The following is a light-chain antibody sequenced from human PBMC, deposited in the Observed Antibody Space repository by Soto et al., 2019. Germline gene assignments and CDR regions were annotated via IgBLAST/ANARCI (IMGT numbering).Light chain of an antibody. CDR1: SSNIGSNT. V-gene: IGLV1-44*01. J-gene: IGLJ1*01. Sequence: VLTQPPSASGTPGQRVTISCSGSSSNIGSNTVNWYQQLPGTAPKLLIYSNNQRPSGVPDRFSGSKSGTSTSLAISGLQSEDEADYYCAAWDDSLNRVFGTGTKVTV. CDR3: AAWDDSLNRV. CDR2: SNN.